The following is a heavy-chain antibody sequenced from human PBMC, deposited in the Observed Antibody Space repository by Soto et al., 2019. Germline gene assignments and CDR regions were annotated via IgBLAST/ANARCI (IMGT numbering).Heavy chain of an antibody. D-gene: IGHD5-18*01. CDR3: ARARGYSYGSGY. V-gene: IGHV3-21*01. J-gene: IGHJ4*02. CDR2: ISSSSSYI. CDR1: GFTFSSYS. Sequence: EVQLVESGGGLVKPGGSLRLSCAAYGFTFSSYSMNWVRQAPGKGLEWVSSISSSSSYIYYADSVKGRFTISRDNAKNSLYLQMNSLRAEDTAVYYCARARGYSYGSGYWGQGTLVTVSS.